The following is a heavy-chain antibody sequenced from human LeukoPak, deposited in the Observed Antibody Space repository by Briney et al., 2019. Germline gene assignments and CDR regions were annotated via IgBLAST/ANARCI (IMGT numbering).Heavy chain of an antibody. J-gene: IGHJ4*02. D-gene: IGHD3-3*01. CDR2: VRSKSNNYAT. CDR1: GFIFSESA. V-gene: IGHV3-73*01. CDR3: SSPAHDFDVWSGYYSF. Sequence: GSLRPSCAASGFIFSESAMHWVRQASGKGLECVGHVRSKSNNYATEYAASVKGRFTISRDDSKNTAYLQMNSLKTEDTAVYYCSSPAHDFDVWSGYYSFWGPGILVTVSS.